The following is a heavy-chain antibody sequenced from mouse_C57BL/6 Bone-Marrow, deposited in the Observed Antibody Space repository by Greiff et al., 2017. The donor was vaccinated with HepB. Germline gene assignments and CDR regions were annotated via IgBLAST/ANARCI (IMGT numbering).Heavy chain of an antibody. J-gene: IGHJ3*01. V-gene: IGHV1-18*01. CDR3: ARRGYDGPAWFAY. Sequence: EVQLQQSGPELVKPGASVKIPCKASGYTFTDYNMDWVKQSHGKSLEWIGDINPNNGGTIYNQKFKGKATLTVDKSSSTAYMELRSLTSEDTAVYYCARRGYDGPAWFAYWGQGTLVTVSA. CDR1: GYTFTDYN. D-gene: IGHD2-3*01. CDR2: INPNNGGT.